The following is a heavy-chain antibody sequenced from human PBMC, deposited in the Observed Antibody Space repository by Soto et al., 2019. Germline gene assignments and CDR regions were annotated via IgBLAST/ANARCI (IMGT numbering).Heavy chain of an antibody. D-gene: IGHD5-12*01. J-gene: IGHJ4*02. CDR2: ISYDGSNK. V-gene: IGHV3-30*18. CDR3: TKAHEPVDIVATTGY. Sequence: PGGSLRLSCAASGFTFSNYGMHWVRQAPGKGLEWVAVISYDGSNKYYTDSVKGRFTISRDNSKNTLYLQMNSLRAEDTAVYYCTKAHEPVDIVATTGYWGQGT. CDR1: GFTFSNYG.